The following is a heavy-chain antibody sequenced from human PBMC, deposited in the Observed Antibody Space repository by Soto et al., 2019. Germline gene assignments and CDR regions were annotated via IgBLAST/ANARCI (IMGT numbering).Heavy chain of an antibody. CDR3: ARAAYCGGDCYRGGAFDI. Sequence: TLSLTCAVSGGSISSGGYSWSWIRQPPGKGLEWIGYIYHSGSTYYNPSLKSRVTISVDRSKNQFSLKLSSVTAADTAVYYCARAAYCGGDCYRGGAFDIWGQGTMVTVSS. J-gene: IGHJ3*02. V-gene: IGHV4-30-2*01. CDR1: GGSISSGGYS. D-gene: IGHD2-21*02. CDR2: IYHSGST.